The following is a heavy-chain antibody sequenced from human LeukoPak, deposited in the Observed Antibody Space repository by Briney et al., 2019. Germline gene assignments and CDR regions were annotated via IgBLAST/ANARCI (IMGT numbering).Heavy chain of an antibody. J-gene: IGHJ4*02. Sequence: PGGSLRLSCAASGFSFSNYAMSWVRQAPGKGLEWVSVIYSGGDTFHADSVKGRFTLSRDNSKNILYLQMNSLRAEDTAVYYCTRDPDGWGQGTLVTVSS. V-gene: IGHV3-66*01. CDR2: IYSGGDT. CDR3: TRDPDG. CDR1: GFSFSNYA.